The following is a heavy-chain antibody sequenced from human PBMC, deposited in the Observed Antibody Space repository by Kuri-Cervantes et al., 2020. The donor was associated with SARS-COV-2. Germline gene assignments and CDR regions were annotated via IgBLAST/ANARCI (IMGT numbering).Heavy chain of an antibody. CDR3: ARDIVVVVAATDYYYYGMDV. V-gene: IGHV1-18*01. CDR2: ISAYNGNT. D-gene: IGHD2-15*01. Sequence: ASVKVSCKASGGTFSSSAISWVRQASGQGLEWMGWISAYNGNTNYAQKLQGRVTMTTDTSTSTAYMELRSLRSDDTAVYYCARDIVVVVAATDYYYYGMDVWGQGTTVTVSS. J-gene: IGHJ6*02. CDR1: GGTFSSSA.